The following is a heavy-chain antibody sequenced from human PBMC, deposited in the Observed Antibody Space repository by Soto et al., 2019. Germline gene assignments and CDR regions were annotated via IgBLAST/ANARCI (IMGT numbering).Heavy chain of an antibody. CDR1: GYIFTNFY. CDR2: INPNGGST. Sequence: QVQLVQPGAEVKKPGASVKFSCKASGYIFTNFYIHWVRQAPGQGLEWIGIINPNGGSTNYAQNSQGRATMTRDTSTSTVYMDLSSLRSEDTAVYYCTRGLASGDYWGQGTLITVSS. V-gene: IGHV1-46*01. CDR3: TRGLASGDY. J-gene: IGHJ4*02.